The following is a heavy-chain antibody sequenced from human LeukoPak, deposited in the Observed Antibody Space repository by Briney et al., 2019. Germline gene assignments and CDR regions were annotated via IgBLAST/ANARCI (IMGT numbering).Heavy chain of an antibody. V-gene: IGHV3-7*03. D-gene: IGHD4-11*01. CDR2: IKEDGSVK. Sequence: GGSLRLSCAASGFTFSSFWMIWVRQAPGKGPEWAANIKEDGSVKNYVDSVKGRFTISRDNAKNSLFLQMNSLRAEDTAVYYCARERYGNYNWGQGTLVTVSS. CDR3: ARERYGNYN. J-gene: IGHJ4*02. CDR1: GFTFSSFW.